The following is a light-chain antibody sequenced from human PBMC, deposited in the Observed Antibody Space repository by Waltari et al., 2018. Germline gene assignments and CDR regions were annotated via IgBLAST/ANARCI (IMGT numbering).Light chain of an antibody. CDR3: SAWDDSLNGPV. J-gene: IGLJ2*01. CDR1: RSNIGNNV. Sequence: QSVLTQPPSVSEAPRQRVTISCSGSRSNIGNNVVNWYQQLPGKAPKLLIFYDDLLPSGGSDRFSGSTSGTSASLAISGLQSEDEADYYCSAWDDSLNGPVFGGGTKLTVL. V-gene: IGLV1-36*01. CDR2: YDD.